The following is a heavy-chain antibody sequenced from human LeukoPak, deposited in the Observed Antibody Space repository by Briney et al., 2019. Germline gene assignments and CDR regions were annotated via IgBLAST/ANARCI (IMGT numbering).Heavy chain of an antibody. J-gene: IGHJ5*02. V-gene: IGHV3-30*04. D-gene: IGHD5-18*01. CDR2: ISYDGNIK. CDR3: ARDQGDTRLNWFDP. Sequence: GRSLRLSCAASGFTFSSYAMHWVRQAPGKGLEWVAVISYDGNIKYYTDSVKGRFTISRDNSKNTLYLQMNSLRAEDTAVYYCARDQGDTRLNWFDPWGQGTLVTVSS. CDR1: GFTFSSYA.